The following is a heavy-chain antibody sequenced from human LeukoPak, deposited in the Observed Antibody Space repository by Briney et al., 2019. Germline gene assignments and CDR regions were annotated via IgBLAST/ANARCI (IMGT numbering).Heavy chain of an antibody. CDR2: IIPILGIA. CDR3: ARPSTAMVNGAFDI. CDR1: GGTFSSYA. J-gene: IGHJ3*02. D-gene: IGHD5-18*01. Sequence: SVKVSCKASGGTFSSYAISWVRQAPGQGLEWMGRIIPILGIANYAQKFQGRVTITADKSTSAAYMELSSLRSEDTAVYYCARPSTAMVNGAFDIWGQGTMVTVSS. V-gene: IGHV1-69*04.